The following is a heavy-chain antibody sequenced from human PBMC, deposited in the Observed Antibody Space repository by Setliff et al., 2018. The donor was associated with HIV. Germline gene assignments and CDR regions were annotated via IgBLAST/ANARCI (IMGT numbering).Heavy chain of an antibody. D-gene: IGHD6-19*01. CDR2: FDPEDGET. CDR3: ARISEEKQWFSGDSDY. J-gene: IGHJ4*02. V-gene: IGHV1-24*01. Sequence: ASVKVSCKVSGYSLTDLSIHWVRQAPGKGLEWMGGFDPEDGETVYAQKLQGRVTMTRDTSISTAYMEMNSPRSDDTAVYYCARISEEKQWFSGDSDYWGQGTLVTVSS. CDR1: GYSLTDLS.